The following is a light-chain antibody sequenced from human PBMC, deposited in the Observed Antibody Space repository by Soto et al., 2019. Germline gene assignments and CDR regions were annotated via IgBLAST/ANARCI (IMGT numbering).Light chain of an antibody. CDR3: HQYGSSPIT. CDR2: SAS. CDR1: QSVSGDY. J-gene: IGKJ5*01. V-gene: IGKV3-20*01. Sequence: VVLTQAPCTLSLSPVERATLSFRAIQSVSGDYLAWYQQKPGQAPRLLIYSASLKPAGIPDRFSGSGSATDFTLTISRLEPEDFALFYCHQYGSSPITFGQGTRLEIK.